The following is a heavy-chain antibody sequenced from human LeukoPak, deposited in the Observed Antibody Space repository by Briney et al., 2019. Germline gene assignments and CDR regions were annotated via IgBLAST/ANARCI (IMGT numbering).Heavy chain of an antibody. CDR2: MQTSEII. CDR3: VRDGGTFILESDTDRHNWLDP. V-gene: IGHV4-61*02. Sequence: PSETLSLTCTVSVDSISSAGFYWSLIRQPAGKGLEWLGRMQTSEIISYTPSLRSRVTISIDTSKNQLSLRLTSVTAADTAVYYCVRDGGTFILESDTDRHNWLDPWGQGSLVTVSS. J-gene: IGHJ5*02. CDR1: VDSISSAGFY. D-gene: IGHD5-18*01.